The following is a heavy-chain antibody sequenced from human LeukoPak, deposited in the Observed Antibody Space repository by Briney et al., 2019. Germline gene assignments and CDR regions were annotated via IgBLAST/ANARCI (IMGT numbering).Heavy chain of an antibody. CDR3: ARVVGAYHYDSRTYGMDV. Sequence: PSETLSLTCAVYGGSFSGYYWSWIRQPPGKGLERIGEINHSGSTNYNPSLKSRVTISVDTSKNQFSLKLSSVTAADTAVYYCARVVGAYHYDSRTYGMDVWGQGTTVTVSS. J-gene: IGHJ6*01. D-gene: IGHD3-22*01. CDR2: INHSGST. CDR1: GGSFSGYY. V-gene: IGHV4-34*01.